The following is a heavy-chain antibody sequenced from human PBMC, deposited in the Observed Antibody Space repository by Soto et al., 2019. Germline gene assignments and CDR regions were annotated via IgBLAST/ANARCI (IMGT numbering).Heavy chain of an antibody. Sequence: QVQLVQSGAEVKKPGASVKVSCKASGYTFTSYDINWVRQATGQGLEWMGWMSPNSGNTGYAQKFQGRVTMTRNTSISTDYMELSSLRSEDTAVYYCARAGDSGYDYGEGGYYGMDVWGQGTTVTVSS. D-gene: IGHD5-12*01. CDR2: MSPNSGNT. CDR1: GYTFTSYD. J-gene: IGHJ6*02. CDR3: ARAGDSGYDYGEGGYYGMDV. V-gene: IGHV1-8*01.